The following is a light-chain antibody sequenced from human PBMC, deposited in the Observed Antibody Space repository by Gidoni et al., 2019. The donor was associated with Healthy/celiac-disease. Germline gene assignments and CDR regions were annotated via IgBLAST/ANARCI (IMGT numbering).Light chain of an antibody. CDR1: QSVLYSSNNKNF. Sequence: DIVMTQSQDSLAVSLGERATINCKSSQSVLYSSNNKNFLAWYQQKPGHPPKLLIYWASTRESGVPDRFSGSGSGTDFTLTISSLQAEDVAVYYCQQYYSTPRTFGPGTKVDIK. CDR2: WAS. V-gene: IGKV4-1*01. J-gene: IGKJ3*01. CDR3: QQYYSTPRT.